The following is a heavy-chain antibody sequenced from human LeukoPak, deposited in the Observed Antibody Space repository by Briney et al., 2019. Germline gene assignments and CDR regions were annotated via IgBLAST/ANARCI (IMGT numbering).Heavy chain of an antibody. Sequence: PSETLSLTCAVSGGSISSSNWWSWVRQPPGKGLEWIGEIYHSGSTNYNPSLKSRVTISVDKSKNQFSLKLSSVTAADTAVYYCARDGLWFGEANFDYWGQGTLVTVSS. CDR3: ARDGLWFGEANFDY. D-gene: IGHD3-10*01. CDR1: GGSISSSNW. V-gene: IGHV4-4*02. CDR2: IYHSGST. J-gene: IGHJ4*02.